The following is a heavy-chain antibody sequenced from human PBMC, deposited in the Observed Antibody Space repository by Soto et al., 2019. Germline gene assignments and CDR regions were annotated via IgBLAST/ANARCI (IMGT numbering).Heavy chain of an antibody. CDR3: AREQMGVATTHFDY. D-gene: IGHD5-12*01. J-gene: IGHJ4*02. Sequence: SETLSLTCTVSGGSISSGDYYWSWIRQAPGKGLEWIGYIYYSGSTYYNPSLKSRVTISVDTSKNQFSLKLSSVTAADTAVYYCAREQMGVATTHFDYWGQGTLVTVSS. CDR2: IYYSGST. CDR1: GGSISSGDYY. V-gene: IGHV4-30-4*01.